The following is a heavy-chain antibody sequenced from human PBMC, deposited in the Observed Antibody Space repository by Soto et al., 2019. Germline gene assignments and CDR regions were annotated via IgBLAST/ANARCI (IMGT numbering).Heavy chain of an antibody. J-gene: IGHJ4*02. CDR2: ITYTGVST. CDR3: AKSSVWYPYFDS. Sequence: EAQLLESGGDLVQPGGSLRLSCAASEFSFDDSAMSWVRQAPGKGLEWVSSITYTGVSTYYADSVKGRFTISRDNSRDPLFLQMNSLRAEDTAIYYCAKSSVWYPYFDSWGQGTLVTVSS. CDR1: EFSFDDSA. D-gene: IGHD6-13*01. V-gene: IGHV3-23*01.